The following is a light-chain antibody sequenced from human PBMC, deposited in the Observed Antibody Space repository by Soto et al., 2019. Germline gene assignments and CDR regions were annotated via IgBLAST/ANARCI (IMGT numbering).Light chain of an antibody. Sequence: QSVLTQSPSASASLGASVKLTCTLSSGHSSYAIAWHQQQPEKGPGYLMKFNRDGSHRKGDGIPDRFSGSSSGAERYLPISRLQSEDEADYYCQTWGTGIQVFGGGTKLTVL. J-gene: IGLJ2*01. V-gene: IGLV4-69*01. CDR3: QTWGTGIQV. CDR1: SGHSSYA. CDR2: FNRDGSH.